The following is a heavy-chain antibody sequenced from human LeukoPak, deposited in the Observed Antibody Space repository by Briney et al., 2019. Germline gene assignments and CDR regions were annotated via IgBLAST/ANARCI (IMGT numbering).Heavy chain of an antibody. Sequence: SETLSLTCAVYGGSFSGYYWSWIRQPPGKGLEWIGEINHSGSTNYNPSLKSRVTISVDTSKNQFSLKLSSVTAADTAVYYCAREGYYDSSGYPDAFDIWGQGTMATVSS. V-gene: IGHV4-34*01. CDR3: AREGYYDSSGYPDAFDI. J-gene: IGHJ3*02. CDR1: GGSFSGYY. CDR2: INHSGST. D-gene: IGHD3-22*01.